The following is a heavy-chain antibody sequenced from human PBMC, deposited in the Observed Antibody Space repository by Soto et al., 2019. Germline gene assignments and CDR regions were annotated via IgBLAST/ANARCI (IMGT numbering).Heavy chain of an antibody. CDR3: AKKGYYPSGKINLFDS. CDR1: GYSINSDYY. D-gene: IGHD3-10*01. V-gene: IGHV4-38-2*01. J-gene: IGHJ4*02. Sequence: PSETLSLTCAVSGYSINSDYYWGWIRRPPGKGLEWIGSVDHSGRTYYSPSLRSRLTIFIDTSKNQFSLRLTSVTAADTAMYFCAKKGYYPSGKINLFDSWGPGTLVTVSS. CDR2: VDHSGRT.